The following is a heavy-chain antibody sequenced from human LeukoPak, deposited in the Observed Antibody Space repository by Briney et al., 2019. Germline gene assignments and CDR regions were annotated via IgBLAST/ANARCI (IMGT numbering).Heavy chain of an antibody. Sequence: ASVKVSCKASGYTFTTKYMRWVRQAPGQGLEWMVWMNPNSGDTKYAQKFQGRVTMTRDTSITTAYMELSRLRSDDTAVYYCATDQYTSSSGRFDPWGQGSLVTVSS. J-gene: IGHJ5*02. D-gene: IGHD6-6*01. CDR3: ATDQYTSSSGRFDP. CDR2: MNPNSGDT. CDR1: GYTFTTKY. V-gene: IGHV1-2*02.